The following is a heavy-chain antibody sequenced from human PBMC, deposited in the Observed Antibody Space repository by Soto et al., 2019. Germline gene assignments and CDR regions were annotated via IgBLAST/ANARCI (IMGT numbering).Heavy chain of an antibody. CDR3: ASSTANRGGRMVYGFLYYYYGMDV. V-gene: IGHV4-34*01. Sequence: SYTLALSCAVSGGSVSSYYCGWIRQPPGKAVEWIGGVNHSGTTNYTPSLKSRVTISVDTSKNQFSLKLSSVTAADTAVYYCASSTANRGGRMVYGFLYYYYGMDVWGQGTTVTVSS. J-gene: IGHJ6*02. CDR2: VNHSGTT. CDR1: GGSVSSYY. D-gene: IGHD2-8*01.